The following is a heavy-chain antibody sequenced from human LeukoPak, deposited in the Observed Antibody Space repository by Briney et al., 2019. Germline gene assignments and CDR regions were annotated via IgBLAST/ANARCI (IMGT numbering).Heavy chain of an antibody. D-gene: IGHD5-12*01. CDR3: ARVFGGHEIGF. Sequence: ASVRVSCKASGYTFTTYDINWVRQATGQGLEWTGWMNPKSGNTAYSQKFQGRVTMTRNTSIDTAYLEVSSLRSEDTAMYYCARVFGGHEIGFWGQGTQVTVSS. CDR2: MNPKSGNT. CDR1: GYTFTTYD. J-gene: IGHJ4*02. V-gene: IGHV1-8*01.